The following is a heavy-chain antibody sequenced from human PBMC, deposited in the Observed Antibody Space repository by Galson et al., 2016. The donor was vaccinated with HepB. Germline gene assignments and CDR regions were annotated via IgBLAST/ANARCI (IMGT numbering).Heavy chain of an antibody. CDR1: GGDFSGYY. CDR3: ARGRLVRGRYLLDS. V-gene: IGHV4-34*01. D-gene: IGHD3-10*01. CDR2: TSHSGST. Sequence: SETLSLTCDVSGGDFSGYYYNWIRQSPGKGLEWIGETSHSGSTIYSPSLRSRVTISVDTSKSQFSLKLSSVTAADTATYYCARGRLVRGRYLLDSWGQGALVAVSS. J-gene: IGHJ4*02.